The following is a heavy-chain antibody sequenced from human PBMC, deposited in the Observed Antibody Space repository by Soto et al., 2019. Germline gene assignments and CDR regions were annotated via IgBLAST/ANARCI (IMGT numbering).Heavy chain of an antibody. CDR1: GFTFSSYW. J-gene: IGHJ4*02. CDR3: AREDYDSSGYLYYFDY. V-gene: IGHV3-7*03. Sequence: GGALRLFCAASGFTFSSYWMSWVRQAPGKGLEWVANIKQDGREKYYVDSEKGRFTISRDNAKDSLYLQMNSLRAEDTAVYYCAREDYDSSGYLYYFDYWVQGPLVTVSS. D-gene: IGHD3-22*01. CDR2: IKQDGREK.